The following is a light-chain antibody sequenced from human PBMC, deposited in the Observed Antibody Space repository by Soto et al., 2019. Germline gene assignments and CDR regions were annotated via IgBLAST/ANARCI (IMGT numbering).Light chain of an antibody. J-gene: IGKJ5*01. CDR1: QGISNL. CDR3: QHFKTFPIT. V-gene: IGKV1-9*01. Sequence: ITCRASQGISNLLAWYQQKPGKAPKVLIYAASTLQSGVPSRFSGSGSGTDFTLTISSLQPEDFATYYCQHFKTFPITFGQGTRLEIK. CDR2: AAS.